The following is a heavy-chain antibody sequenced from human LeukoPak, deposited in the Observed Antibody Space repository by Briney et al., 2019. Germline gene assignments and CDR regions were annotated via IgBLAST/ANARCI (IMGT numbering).Heavy chain of an antibody. V-gene: IGHV1-2*02. CDR2: INPNSGGT. D-gene: IGHD3-22*01. CDR1: GYTFTGYY. J-gene: IGHJ4*02. Sequence: ASVKVSCKASGYTFTGYYMHWVRQAPGQGLEWMGWINPNSGGTNYAQKFQGRVTMTRDTSISTAYMKLSRLRSDDTAVYYCARGRLDSSGYYFTDYWGQGTLVTVSS. CDR3: ARGRLDSSGYYFTDY.